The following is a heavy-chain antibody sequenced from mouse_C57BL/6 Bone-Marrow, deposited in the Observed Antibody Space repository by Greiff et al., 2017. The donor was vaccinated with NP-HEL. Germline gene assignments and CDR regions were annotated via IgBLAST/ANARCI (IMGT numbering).Heavy chain of an antibody. V-gene: IGHV5-6*01. D-gene: IGHD6-1*01. CDR1: GFTFSSYG. J-gene: IGHJ4*01. CDR2: ISSGGSYT. CDR3: ARQAARYAMDY. Sequence: EVKLMESGGDLVKPGGSLKLSCAASGFTFSSYGMSWVRQTPDKRLEWVATISSGGSYTYYPDSVKGRFTISRDNAKKTLYLQMSSLKSEDTAMYYCARQAARYAMDYWGQGTSVTVSS.